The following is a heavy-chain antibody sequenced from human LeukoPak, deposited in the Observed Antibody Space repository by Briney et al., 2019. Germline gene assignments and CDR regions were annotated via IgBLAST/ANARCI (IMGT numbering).Heavy chain of an antibody. J-gene: IGHJ4*02. Sequence: GESLTISCKGSGYSFTSYWIGWVRQMPGKGLEWMGIIYPGDSDTRYSPSFQGQVTISADKSIRTAYLQGSSLKASDTAMYYCARRPRFGYYYLDYWGQGTLVTVSS. V-gene: IGHV5-51*01. CDR2: IYPGDSDT. CDR1: GYSFTSYW. D-gene: IGHD3-10*01. CDR3: ARRPRFGYYYLDY.